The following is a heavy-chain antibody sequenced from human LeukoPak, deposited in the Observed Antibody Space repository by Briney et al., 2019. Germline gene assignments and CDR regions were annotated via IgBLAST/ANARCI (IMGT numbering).Heavy chain of an antibody. D-gene: IGHD3/OR15-3a*01. Sequence: GSLRLSCTASGFSSRTHWMSWVRQAPGKGREWVANIRPDGGERYYGDSLKGRFTISRDYDKNSLYLQMNFLRADDTAIYYCTRQGDWNFEFWGQGTLVTVSS. J-gene: IGHJ4*02. CDR2: IRPDGGER. V-gene: IGHV3-7*03. CDR3: TRQGDWNFEF. CDR1: GFSSRTHW.